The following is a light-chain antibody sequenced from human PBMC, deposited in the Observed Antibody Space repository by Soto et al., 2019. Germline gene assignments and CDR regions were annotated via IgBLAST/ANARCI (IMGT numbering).Light chain of an antibody. CDR1: SSNIGRRA. CDR2: GND. V-gene: IGLV1-44*01. Sequence: QSVRTQPPSASGTPGQTITMSCSGGSSNIGRRAVNWYQQFPGAAPKLLIYGNDQRPSGVPGRFSGSKSGTSASLAISGLQSDDEADYYCASWDDNLNGYVFGAGTKLTVL. J-gene: IGLJ1*01. CDR3: ASWDDNLNGYV.